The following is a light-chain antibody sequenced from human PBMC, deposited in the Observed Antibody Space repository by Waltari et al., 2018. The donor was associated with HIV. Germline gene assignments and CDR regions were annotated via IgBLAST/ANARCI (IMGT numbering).Light chain of an antibody. CDR3: CAYAGSTTYVN. CDR2: EVR. CDR1: SRDAGGYKL. Sequence: QPALTQPASASGSPGQSSTISCPGTSRDAGGYKLASWYHQHPGKAPKLLIYEVRKRPSGVSNRVSVSKSGNTASLTIAGLQSEDEADYYCCAYAGSTTYVNFGGGTKLTVL. V-gene: IGLV2-23*02. J-gene: IGLJ2*01.